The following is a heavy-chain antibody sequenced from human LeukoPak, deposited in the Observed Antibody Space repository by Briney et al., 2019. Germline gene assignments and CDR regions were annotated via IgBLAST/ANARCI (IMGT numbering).Heavy chain of an antibody. CDR3: ARAGYSYGTGYYFDY. D-gene: IGHD5-18*01. CDR1: GGSISSYY. CDR2: IYYTGAT. V-gene: IGHV4-59*01. Sequence: SETLSLTCTVSGGSISSYYWIWIRLPPGKGLEWIGYIYYTGATYCNPSLKSRVTISLDTSKNQFSLKLSSVTAADAAVYYCARAGYSYGTGYYFDYWGQGALVTVSS. J-gene: IGHJ4*02.